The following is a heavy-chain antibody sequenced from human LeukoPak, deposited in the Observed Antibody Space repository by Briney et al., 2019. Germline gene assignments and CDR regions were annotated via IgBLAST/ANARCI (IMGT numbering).Heavy chain of an antibody. CDR2: IYYSGST. CDR1: GGSISSYY. Sequence: SETLSLTCTVSGGSISSYYWSWIRQPPGKGLEWIGYIYYSGSTNYNPSLKSRVTISVDTSKNQFSQKLSSVTAADTAVYYCARSPQNLSSSWYVIWFDPWGQGTLVTVSS. CDR3: ARSPQNLSSSWYVIWFDP. D-gene: IGHD6-13*01. V-gene: IGHV4-59*12. J-gene: IGHJ5*02.